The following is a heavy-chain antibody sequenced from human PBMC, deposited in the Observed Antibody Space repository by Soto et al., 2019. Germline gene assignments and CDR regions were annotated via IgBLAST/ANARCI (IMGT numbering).Heavy chain of an antibody. J-gene: IGHJ6*02. V-gene: IGHV4-39*01. D-gene: IGHD3-10*01. CDR2: LYYSGST. Sequence: SETLSLTCTVSGGSISSSSYYWGWIRQPPGTGLEWIGSLYYSGSTYYNPTHKGRVDISVDTSKSQFSLKLSSVTAADTAVYYCARRKVRGVIGVVYYYYGMDVWGQGTTVTVSS. CDR3: ARRKVRGVIGVVYYYYGMDV. CDR1: GGSISSSSYY.